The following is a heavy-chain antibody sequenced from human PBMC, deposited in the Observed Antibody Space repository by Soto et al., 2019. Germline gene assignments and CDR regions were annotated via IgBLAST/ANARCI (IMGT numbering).Heavy chain of an antibody. Sequence: SVKVSCKASGFTFTSSAVQWVRQARGQRLEWIGWIVVGSGNTNYAQKFQERVTITRDMSTSTAYMELSSLRSEDTAVYYCAAFHHDYGDPLGYWGQGTLVTVS. D-gene: IGHD4-17*01. J-gene: IGHJ4*02. CDR1: GFTFTSSA. V-gene: IGHV1-58*01. CDR3: AAFHHDYGDPLGY. CDR2: IVVGSGNT.